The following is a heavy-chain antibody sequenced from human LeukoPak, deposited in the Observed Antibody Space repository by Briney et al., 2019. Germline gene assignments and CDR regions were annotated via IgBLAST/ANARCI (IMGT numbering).Heavy chain of an antibody. CDR3: ARIPLDDILTGYDY. J-gene: IGHJ4*02. CDR1: GGTFSSYA. CDR2: INPNSGGT. D-gene: IGHD3-9*01. V-gene: IGHV1-2*02. Sequence: ASVKVSCKASGGTFSSYAISWVRQAPGQGLEWMGWINPNSGGTNYAQKFQGRVTMTRDTSISTAYMELSRLRSDDTAVYYCARIPLDDILTGYDYWGQGTLVTVSS.